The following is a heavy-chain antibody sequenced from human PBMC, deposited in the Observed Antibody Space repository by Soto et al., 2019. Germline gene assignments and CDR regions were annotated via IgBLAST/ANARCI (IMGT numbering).Heavy chain of an antibody. CDR1: GFTFSSYW. CDR3: ARGPLDFDGNPIFFDY. Sequence: EVQLVESGGGLVQPGGSLRLSCAASGFTFSSYWMSWVRQAPGKGLEWVANIKQDGSEKYYVDSVKGRFTISRDNAKNSLYLQMNSLRAEDTAVYYCARGPLDFDGNPIFFDYWGQGTLVTVSS. D-gene: IGHD3-3*02. V-gene: IGHV3-7*03. J-gene: IGHJ4*02. CDR2: IKQDGSEK.